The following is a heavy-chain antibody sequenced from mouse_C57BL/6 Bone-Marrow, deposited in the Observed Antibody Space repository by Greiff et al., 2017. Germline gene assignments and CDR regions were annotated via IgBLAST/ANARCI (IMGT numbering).Heavy chain of an antibody. V-gene: IGHV1-61*01. CDR1: GYTFTSYL. J-gene: IGHJ2*01. Sequence: QVQLQQPGAELVRPGSSVKLSCKASGYTFTSYLMDWVKQRPGQGLEWIGNIYPSDGDTYYNQKFKDKATLTVDKSSSTAYMQLSSLTSEDSAVYYCARRWHCYVDYWGQGTTLTVSS. CDR3: ARRWHCYVDY. D-gene: IGHD1-1*02. CDR2: IYPSDGDT.